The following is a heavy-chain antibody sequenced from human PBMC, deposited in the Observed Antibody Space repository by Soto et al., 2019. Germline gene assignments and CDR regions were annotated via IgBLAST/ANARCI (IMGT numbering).Heavy chain of an antibody. CDR2: ISYDGSNK. V-gene: IGHV3-30-3*01. Sequence: GGSLRLSSAASGFTFSSYAMHWVRQAPGKGLGWVAVISYDGSNKYYADSVKGRFTISRDNSKNTLYLQMTSLRAEDTAVYYCASLAGGNDAFDIWGQGTMVTVSS. CDR3: ASLAGGNDAFDI. D-gene: IGHD3-16*01. CDR1: GFTFSSYA. J-gene: IGHJ3*02.